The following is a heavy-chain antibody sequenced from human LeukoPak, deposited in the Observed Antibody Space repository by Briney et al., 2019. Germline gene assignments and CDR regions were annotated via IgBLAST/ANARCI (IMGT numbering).Heavy chain of an antibody. CDR1: GFTFSSYA. J-gene: IGHJ4*02. Sequence: GRSLRLSCAASGFTFSSYAMHWVRQAPGKGLEWVAVIPYDGSNKYYADSVKGRFTISRDNSKNTLYLQMNSLRAEDTAVYYCARDKGFDYWGQGTLVTVSS. CDR2: IPYDGSNK. V-gene: IGHV3-30*04. CDR3: ARDKGFDY.